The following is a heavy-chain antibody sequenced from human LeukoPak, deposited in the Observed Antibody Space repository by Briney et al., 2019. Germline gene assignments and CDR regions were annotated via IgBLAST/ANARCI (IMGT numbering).Heavy chain of an antibody. D-gene: IGHD2-15*01. CDR2: ISYDGSNK. J-gene: IGHJ4*02. CDR1: GFTFSDCA. Sequence: GGSLRLSCTASGFTFSDCAIHWVRQAPGKGLEWVAVISYDGSNKYYADSVKGRFTISRDNSKNTLYLQMNSLRAEDTALYYCVRTDCSGGSCYPNFDYWGQGTLVTVSS. CDR3: VRTDCSGGSCYPNFDY. V-gene: IGHV3-30*04.